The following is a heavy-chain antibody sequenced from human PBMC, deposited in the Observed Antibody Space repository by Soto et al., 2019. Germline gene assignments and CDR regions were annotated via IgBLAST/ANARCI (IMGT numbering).Heavy chain of an antibody. CDR1: GFTFSSYS. D-gene: IGHD2-2*01. J-gene: IGHJ4*02. CDR2: ISSSSSYI. V-gene: IGHV3-21*01. CDR3: ARDPVPAATAYYFDY. Sequence: GGSLRLSCVASGFTFSSYSMNWVRQAPGQGLEWVSSISSSSSYIYYADSVKGRFTICRDNAKNSLYLQMNSLRAEDTAVYYCARDPVPAATAYYFDYWGQGTLVTSPQ.